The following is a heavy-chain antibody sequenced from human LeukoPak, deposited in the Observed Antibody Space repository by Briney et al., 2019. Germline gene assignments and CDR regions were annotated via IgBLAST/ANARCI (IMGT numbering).Heavy chain of an antibody. CDR3: ARDHPSYGLDY. CDR2: IWYDGSNK. D-gene: IGHD2/OR15-2a*01. Sequence: GGSLRLSCAASGFTFSSYGMHWVRQAPGKGLEWVAVIWYDGSNKYYADSVKGRFTISRDNSKNTLYLQMNSLRAEDTAVYYCARDHPSYGLDYWGQGTLVTVSS. J-gene: IGHJ4*02. V-gene: IGHV3-33*01. CDR1: GFTFSSYG.